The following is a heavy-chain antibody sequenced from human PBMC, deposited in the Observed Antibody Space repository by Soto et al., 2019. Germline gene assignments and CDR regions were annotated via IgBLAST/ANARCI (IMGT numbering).Heavy chain of an antibody. CDR3: ASLTYYYDSSGYYNWYFDL. CDR1: GGSISSSSYY. Sequence: SETLSLTCTVSGGSISSSSYYWGWIRQPPGKGLEGIGSIYYSGSTYYNPSLKSRVTISVDTSKNQFSLKLSSVTAADTAVYYCASLTYYYDSSGYYNWYFDLWGRGTLVPVSS. V-gene: IGHV4-39*01. D-gene: IGHD3-22*01. CDR2: IYYSGST. J-gene: IGHJ2*01.